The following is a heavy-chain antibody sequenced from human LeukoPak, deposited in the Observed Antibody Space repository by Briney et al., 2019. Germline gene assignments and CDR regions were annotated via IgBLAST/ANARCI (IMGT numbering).Heavy chain of an antibody. D-gene: IGHD2-15*01. CDR3: ARISSLGYCSGGSCYSGYYFDY. Sequence: SGPALVKPTQPLTLTCTFSGFSLSTSGMCVSWIRQPPGKALEWLALIDWDDDKYYSTSLKTRLTISKDTSKNQVVLTMTNMDPVDTATYYCARISSLGYCSGGSCYSGYYFDYWGQGTLVTVSS. J-gene: IGHJ4*02. CDR1: GFSLSTSGMC. CDR2: IDWDDDK. V-gene: IGHV2-70*01.